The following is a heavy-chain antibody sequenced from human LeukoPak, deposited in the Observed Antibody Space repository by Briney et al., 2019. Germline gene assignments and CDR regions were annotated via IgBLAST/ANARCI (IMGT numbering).Heavy chain of an antibody. D-gene: IGHD3-10*01. CDR2: IHNSGST. V-gene: IGHV4-59*01. J-gene: IGHJ4*02. Sequence: PSETLSLTCTVSGGSMSSYYWTWIRQPPGKGLEWIGYIHNSGSTNYNPSLKSRVSMSVDTSKSQISLKLGSVTAADTAVYYCASERITMVRGVIITSNSFDYWGQGTLVTVSS. CDR1: GGSMSSYY. CDR3: ASERITMVRGVIITSNSFDY.